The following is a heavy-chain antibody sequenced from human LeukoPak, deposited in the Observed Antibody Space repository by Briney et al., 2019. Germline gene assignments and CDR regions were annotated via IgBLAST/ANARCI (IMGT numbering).Heavy chain of an antibody. J-gene: IGHJ1*01. CDR1: GFSLSTSGVG. Sequence: SGPTLVNPTQTLTLTCTFAGFSLSTSGVGVVWIRQPPGKALEWLALIYWNDDKRYSPSLKSRLTITKDTSKNQVVLTMTNMDPVDTATYCCARSRWLQLTPAEYFQHWGQGTLVTVSS. V-gene: IGHV2-5*01. D-gene: IGHD5-24*01. CDR3: ARSRWLQLTPAEYFQH. CDR2: IYWNDDK.